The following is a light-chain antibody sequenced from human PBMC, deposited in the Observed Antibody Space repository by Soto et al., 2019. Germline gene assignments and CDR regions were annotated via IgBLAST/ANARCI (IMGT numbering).Light chain of an antibody. CDR1: QSVNSN. J-gene: IGKJ1*01. Sequence: EIVMTQSPATLSLSPGERATLSCRASQSVNSNLAWYQQKAAQAPRLLIYGTSTRATGIPARFSGSGSGTDFTLSISRLEPEDFAVYYCQQYGSSGTFGQGTKV. CDR3: QQYGSSGT. CDR2: GTS. V-gene: IGKV3-15*01.